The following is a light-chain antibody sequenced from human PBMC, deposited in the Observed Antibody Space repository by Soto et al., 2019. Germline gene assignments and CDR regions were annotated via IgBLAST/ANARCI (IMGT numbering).Light chain of an antibody. CDR2: TTS. CDR1: QYVTSNY. J-gene: IGKJ1*01. V-gene: IGKV3-20*01. CDR3: QLYGCSPWT. Sequence: EIGLTQSPGTLSLSPGERATLSCSDSQYVTSNYLAWYPQKPGQAPRLLIYTTSSRAPGVPERFSGSGSGTDFTLTISRLEPEDSAVYYCQLYGCSPWTFGQGTKVEIK.